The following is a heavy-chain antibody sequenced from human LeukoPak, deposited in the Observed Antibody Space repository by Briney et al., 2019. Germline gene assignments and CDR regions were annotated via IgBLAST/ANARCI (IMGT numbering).Heavy chain of an antibody. V-gene: IGHV3-23*01. J-gene: IGHJ5*02. CDR1: GFTFSSYA. D-gene: IGHD3-10*01. Sequence: PGGSLRLSCAASGFTFSSYAMSWVRQAPGKGLEWVSAISGSGGSTYYADSVKGRFTISRDNSKTTLFLQMGSLRAEDMAVYYCARQKGSGANWFDHWGQGTLVTVSS. CDR3: ARQKGSGANWFDH. CDR2: ISGSGGST.